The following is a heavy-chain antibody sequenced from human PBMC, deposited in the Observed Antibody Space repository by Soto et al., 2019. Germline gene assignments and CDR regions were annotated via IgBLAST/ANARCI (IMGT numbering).Heavy chain of an antibody. V-gene: IGHV3-23*01. J-gene: IGHJ4*02. Sequence: EVQLLESGGGLVQPGGSLRLSCAASGFTFSSYAMRWVRQAPVKGLEWVSAISGSGGSTYYADSVKGRFTISRDNSKNPLYLKLTTLRAENTAVYSCARRGSGSYYDYWAREPWSPSPQ. CDR3: ARRGSGSYYDY. CDR1: GFTFSSYA. CDR2: ISGSGGST. D-gene: IGHD1-26*01.